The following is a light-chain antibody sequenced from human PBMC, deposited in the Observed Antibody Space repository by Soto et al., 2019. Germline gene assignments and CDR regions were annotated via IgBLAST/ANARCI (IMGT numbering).Light chain of an antibody. Sequence: DIQMTQSPSTLSASVGDRVTITWRASQGISSYLAWYQQKPGKAPKLMIFAASSLQSGVPSRFSGSGSGTDFTLTISSLQPEDFATYYCQQVNSYPLTCGQGTRLEIK. CDR3: QQVNSYPLT. J-gene: IGKJ5*01. CDR1: QGISSY. CDR2: AAS. V-gene: IGKV1-9*01.